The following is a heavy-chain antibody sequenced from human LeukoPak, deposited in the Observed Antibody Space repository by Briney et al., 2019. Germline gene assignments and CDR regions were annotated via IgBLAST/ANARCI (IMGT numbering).Heavy chain of an antibody. V-gene: IGHV4-38-2*02. J-gene: IGHJ6*03. D-gene: IGHD1-26*01. Sequence: SETLSLTCTVSGYSISTNYYWAWIRQSPGTGREWIGSVYHNGETYYNPSLKSRVIISVNTSKNEFSLRLTPVTAADTAVYYCVTPRSWELSDMAVWGKGTTVIVSS. CDR3: VTPRSWELSDMAV. CDR2: VYHNGET. CDR1: GYSISTNYY.